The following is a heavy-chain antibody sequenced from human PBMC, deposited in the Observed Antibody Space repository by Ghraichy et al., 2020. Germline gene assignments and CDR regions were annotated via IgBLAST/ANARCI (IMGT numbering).Heavy chain of an antibody. J-gene: IGHJ4*02. V-gene: IGHV3-53*01. CDR3: ARGSAGPFDY. Sequence: GSLRLSCAASGFSVTSNYMNWVRQAPGKGLEWVSIIKTGDTTYYADSVNGRFTISRDSSKNTLYLQISSLRADDTAVYYCARGSAGPFDYWGQGTLVTVSS. CDR2: IKTGDTT. CDR1: GFSVTSNY.